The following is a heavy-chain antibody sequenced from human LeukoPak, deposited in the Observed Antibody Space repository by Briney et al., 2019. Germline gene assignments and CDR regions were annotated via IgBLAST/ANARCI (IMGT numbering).Heavy chain of an antibody. CDR1: GGTFSSYA. J-gene: IGHJ4*02. CDR2: IIPIFGIA. D-gene: IGHD5-18*01. CDR3: AGAGYSYAKEGFFGY. V-gene: IGHV1-69*04. Sequence: SVKVSCKASGGTFSSYAISWVRQAPGQGLEWMGRIIPIFGIANYAQKFQGRVTITADKSTSTAYMELSSLRSEDTAVYYCAGAGYSYAKEGFFGYWGQGTLVTVSS.